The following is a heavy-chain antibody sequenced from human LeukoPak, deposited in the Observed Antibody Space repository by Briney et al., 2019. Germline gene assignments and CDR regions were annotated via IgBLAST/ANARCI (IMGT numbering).Heavy chain of an antibody. CDR3: ARGGVRDGSKEAFDI. CDR2: INSDGSST. J-gene: IGHJ3*02. V-gene: IGHV3-74*01. D-gene: IGHD5-24*01. CDR1: GFTFSSYW. Sequence: GGSLRLSCAASGFTFSSYWMHWVRQAPGKGLVWVSRINSDGSSTSYADSVKGRFTISRDNAKNTLYLQMNSLRAEDTAVYYCARGGVRDGSKEAFDIWGQGTMVTVSS.